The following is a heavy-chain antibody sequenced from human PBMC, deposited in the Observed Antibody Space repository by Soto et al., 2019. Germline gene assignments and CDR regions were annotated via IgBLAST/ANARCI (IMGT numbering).Heavy chain of an antibody. CDR2: ISYDGSNK. D-gene: IGHD3-22*01. Sequence: PGGSLRLSCAASGFTFSSYGMHGVRQAPGKGLEWVAVISYDGSNKYYADSVKGRFTISRDNSKNTLYLQMNSLRAEDTAVYYCASRPEYYYDSSGYIDYWGQGTLVTVSS. J-gene: IGHJ4*02. CDR1: GFTFSSYG. CDR3: ASRPEYYYDSSGYIDY. V-gene: IGHV3-30*03.